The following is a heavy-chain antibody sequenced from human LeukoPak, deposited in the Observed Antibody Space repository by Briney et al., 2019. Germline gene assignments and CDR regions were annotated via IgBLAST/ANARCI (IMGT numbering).Heavy chain of an antibody. CDR1: GFTFSSYA. V-gene: IGHV3-23*01. CDR3: ANSRYYDFWSGSPHFDY. J-gene: IGHJ4*02. D-gene: IGHD3-3*01. Sequence: GGSLRLSCAASGFTFSSYAMSWVRQAPGKGLEWVSAISGSGGSTYYADSVKGRFTISRDNSKNTLYLQMNSLRAGDTAVYYCANSRYYDFWSGSPHFDYWGQGTLVTVSS. CDR2: ISGSGGST.